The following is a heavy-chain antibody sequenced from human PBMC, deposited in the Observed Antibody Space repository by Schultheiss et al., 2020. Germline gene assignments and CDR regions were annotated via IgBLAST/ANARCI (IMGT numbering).Heavy chain of an antibody. J-gene: IGHJ6*02. CDR3: ASDAPKGDFFGAYYYYGMDV. Sequence: GGSLRLSCAASGFTFSSYSMNWVRQASGKGLEWVGRIRSKANSYATAYAASVKGRFTISRDDSKNTAYLQMNSLRAEDTAVYYCASDAPKGDFFGAYYYYGMDVWGQGTTVTVSS. CDR2: IRSKANSYAT. D-gene: IGHD3-16*01. CDR1: GFTFSSYS. V-gene: IGHV3-73*01.